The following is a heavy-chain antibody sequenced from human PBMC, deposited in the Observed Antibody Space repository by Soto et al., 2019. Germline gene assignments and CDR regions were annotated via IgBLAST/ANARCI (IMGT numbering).Heavy chain of an antibody. V-gene: IGHV3-33*01. CDR1: GFTFSSYG. Sequence: GGSLRLSCAASGFTFSSYGMHWVRQAPGKGLEWVAVIWYDGSNKYYADSVKGRFTISRDNSKNTLYLQMNSLRAEDTAVYYCASPYPNYYDSSGYFHWGQGTLVTVSS. J-gene: IGHJ4*02. D-gene: IGHD3-22*01. CDR2: IWYDGSNK. CDR3: ASPYPNYYDSSGYFH.